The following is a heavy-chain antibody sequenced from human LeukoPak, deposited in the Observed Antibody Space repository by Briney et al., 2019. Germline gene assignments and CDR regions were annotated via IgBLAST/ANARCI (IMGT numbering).Heavy chain of an antibody. CDR2: IYSSGTT. Sequence: GGSLRLSCAASGFTVSSNYMSWVRQAPGKGLEWVSLIYSSGTTYYADSVKGRFAISRGNSKNTLYLQMNSLRAEDTAVYYCARKGENYFDPFDYWGQGTLVTVSS. CDR3: ARKGENYFDPFDY. CDR1: GFTVSSNY. D-gene: IGHD1-7*01. V-gene: IGHV3-66*01. J-gene: IGHJ4*02.